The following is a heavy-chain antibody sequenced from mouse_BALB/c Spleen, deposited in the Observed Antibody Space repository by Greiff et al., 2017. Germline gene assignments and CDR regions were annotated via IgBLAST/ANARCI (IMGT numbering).Heavy chain of an antibody. Sequence: VQLQQSGAELAKPGASVKMSCKASGYTFTSYWMHWVKQRPGQGLEWIGYINPSTGYTEYNQKFKDKATLTADKSSSTAYMQLSSLTSEDSAVYYCARGNYEYFDVWGAGTTVTVSS. J-gene: IGHJ1*01. CDR3: ARGNYEYFDV. D-gene: IGHD2-1*01. CDR2: INPSTGYT. CDR1: GYTFTSYW. V-gene: IGHV1-7*01.